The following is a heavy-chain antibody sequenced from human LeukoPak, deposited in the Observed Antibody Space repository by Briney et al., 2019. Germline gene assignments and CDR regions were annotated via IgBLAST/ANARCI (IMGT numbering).Heavy chain of an antibody. V-gene: IGHV3-30*02. Sequence: GGSLRLSCAASGFRFSDYGVHWVRQAPGKGLEWVTFIRYDGSNKHSADSVKGRFTISRDNSRNTLYLQMNSLRPEDTAVYYCAKDLGYNWNFDALDIWGQGTMVTVSS. CDR1: GFRFSDYG. D-gene: IGHD1-1*01. J-gene: IGHJ3*02. CDR2: IRYDGSNK. CDR3: AKDLGYNWNFDALDI.